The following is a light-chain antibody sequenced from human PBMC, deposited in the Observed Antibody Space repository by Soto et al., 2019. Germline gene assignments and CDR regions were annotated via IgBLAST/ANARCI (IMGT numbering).Light chain of an antibody. J-gene: IGKJ1*01. V-gene: IGKV3-20*01. CDR1: QTISSSY. CDR2: GAS. CDR3: QQYGSSQWT. Sequence: IVLTQSPVTLSLSPGERATLSCRASQTISSSYLAWYQQKPGQARRLLIYGASTRATGIPDRFSGSGSGTDFSLTISRLEPQDFAVYYCQQYGSSQWTFGQGTKVDIK.